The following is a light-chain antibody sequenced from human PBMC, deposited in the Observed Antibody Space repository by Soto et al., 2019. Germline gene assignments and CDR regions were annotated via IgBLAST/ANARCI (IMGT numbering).Light chain of an antibody. V-gene: IGKV3-15*01. J-gene: IGKJ2*01. CDR3: QQGPNWPLT. Sequence: EIVMTQSPATLSVSPGESATLSCRASHSISSELDWYQQKPGQPPRIIIYGASTRAPGVPARFTVSGSGSDFTLTISGLQSEDFAVYYCQQGPNWPLTFGQGTRLEI. CDR2: GAS. CDR1: HSISSE.